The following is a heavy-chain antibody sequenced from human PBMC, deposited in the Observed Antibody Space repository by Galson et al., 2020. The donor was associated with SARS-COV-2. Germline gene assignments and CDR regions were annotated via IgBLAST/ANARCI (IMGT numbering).Heavy chain of an antibody. CDR3: ARETAHYGDYAGTGTFDY. J-gene: IGHJ4*02. V-gene: IGHV3-48*03. D-gene: IGHD4-17*01. Sequence: GESLKISCAASGFTFSSYEMNWVRQAPGKGLEWVSYISSSGSTIYYADSVKGRFTISRDNAKNSLYLQMNSLRAEDTAVYYCARETAHYGDYAGTGTFDYWGQGTLVTVSS. CDR2: ISSSGSTI. CDR1: GFTFSSYE.